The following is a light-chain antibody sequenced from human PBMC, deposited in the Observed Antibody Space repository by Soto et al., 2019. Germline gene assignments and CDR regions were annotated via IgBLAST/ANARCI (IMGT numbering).Light chain of an antibody. Sequence: QSVLTQPPSASGTPGQRVTISCSGSSSNIGSNAVNWYQQVPGTAPKLLIYSNNLRPSGVPDRFSGSKSGTSVSLAISGLQSEDEADYYCAAWDDSLNGVVFGGGTKLTVL. CDR2: SNN. V-gene: IGLV1-44*01. J-gene: IGLJ3*02. CDR3: AAWDDSLNGVV. CDR1: SSNIGSNA.